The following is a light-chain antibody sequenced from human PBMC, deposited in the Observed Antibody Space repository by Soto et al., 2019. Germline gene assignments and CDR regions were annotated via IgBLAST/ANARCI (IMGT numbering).Light chain of an antibody. Sequence: NFMLTQPHSVSETAGKTVTISCTGSSGSIASNYVQWYQQRPGSGPIIVIYEDDQRPSGVPDRFSGSIDSSSNSASLTISGQKTEDEADYYCHSKGVFGGGTKLTVL. CDR3: HSKGV. V-gene: IGLV6-57*02. CDR2: EDD. CDR1: SGSIASNY. J-gene: IGLJ2*01.